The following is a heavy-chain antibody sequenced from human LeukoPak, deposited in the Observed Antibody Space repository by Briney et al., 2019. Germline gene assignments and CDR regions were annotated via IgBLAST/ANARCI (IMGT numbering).Heavy chain of an antibody. Sequence: GESLKISCKGSGYSFTSYWIGWVRQMPGKGLGWMGIIYPGDSDTRYSPSFQGQVTISADKSISTAYLQWSSLKASDTAMYYCARCVPGHIVVVDYFDYWGQGTLVTVSS. CDR3: ARCVPGHIVVVDYFDY. J-gene: IGHJ4*02. D-gene: IGHD2-21*01. CDR1: GYSFTSYW. V-gene: IGHV5-51*01. CDR2: IYPGDSDT.